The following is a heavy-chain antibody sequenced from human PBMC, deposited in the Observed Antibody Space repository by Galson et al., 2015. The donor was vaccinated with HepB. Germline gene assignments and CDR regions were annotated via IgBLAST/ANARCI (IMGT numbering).Heavy chain of an antibody. CDR1: GGSLRDYS. D-gene: IGHD3-10*01. V-gene: IGHV1-69*13. CDR2: IVPMFGST. J-gene: IGHJ4*02. Sequence: SVKVSCKASGGSLRDYSFSWVRQAPGQGLEWLGGIVPMFGSTNFAQKFLGRATITADESTRTLYMELSSLRSEDTAVYYCARDVDRGFRSGGFDSWGQGTLVTVSS. CDR3: ARDVDRGFRSGGFDS.